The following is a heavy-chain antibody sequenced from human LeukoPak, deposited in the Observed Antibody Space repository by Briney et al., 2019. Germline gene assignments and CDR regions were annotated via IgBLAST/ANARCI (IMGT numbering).Heavy chain of an antibody. D-gene: IGHD3-22*01. J-gene: IGHJ4*02. Sequence: SETLSLTCAVYGGSFSGYYWSWIRQPPGKGLEWIGYIYYSGSTNYNPSLKSRVTISVDTSKNQFSLKLSSVTAADTAVYYCARSRNYYDSSNFDYWGQGTLVTVSS. CDR3: ARSRNYYDSSNFDY. V-gene: IGHV4-59*01. CDR1: GGSFSGYY. CDR2: IYYSGST.